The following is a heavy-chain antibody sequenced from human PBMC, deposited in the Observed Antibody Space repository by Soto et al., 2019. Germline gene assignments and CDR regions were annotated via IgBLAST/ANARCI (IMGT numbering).Heavy chain of an antibody. CDR1: GYTFTSYG. V-gene: IGHV1-18*01. D-gene: IGHD4-17*01. CDR3: ARAPVDYGDQTYYFDY. J-gene: IGHJ4*02. CDR2: ISAYNGNT. Sequence: QVQLVQSGAEVKKPGASVKVSCKASGYTFTSYGISWVRQAPGQGLEWMGWISAYNGNTNYAQKLKGRVTMTTVTSTRTAYMELRSLRSDDTAGYYCARAPVDYGDQTYYFDYWGQGTLVTVSS.